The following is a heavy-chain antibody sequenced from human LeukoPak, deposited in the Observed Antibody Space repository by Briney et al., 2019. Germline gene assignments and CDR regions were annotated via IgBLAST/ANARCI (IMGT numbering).Heavy chain of an antibody. J-gene: IGHJ4*02. D-gene: IGHD3-10*01. CDR1: GFTFSSYG. Sequence: GGSLRLSCAASGFTFSSYGMHWVRQAPGKGLEWVAFIRFDGSYNSYADSVKGRFTISRDNSKNTLYLQMNSLRAEDTAVYYCASPMGVRGVGYFDYWGQGTLVTVSS. CDR3: ASPMGVRGVGYFDY. CDR2: IRFDGSYN. V-gene: IGHV3-30*02.